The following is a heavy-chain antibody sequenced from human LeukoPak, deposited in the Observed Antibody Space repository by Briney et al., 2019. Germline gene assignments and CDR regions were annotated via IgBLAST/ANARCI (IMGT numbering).Heavy chain of an antibody. CDR1: GFTFSTYA. V-gene: IGHV3-23*01. J-gene: IGHJ4*02. CDR2: ISGSSGTT. CDR3: AKARDSSWDFSFDY. D-gene: IGHD6-13*01. Sequence: SGGSLRLSCATSGFTFSTYAMSWVRQAPGKGLEWVSGISGSSGTTNYADSVKGRFTISRDNSKNTLYLQLSSLRAEDTALYYCAKARDSSWDFSFDYWGQGTLVTVSS.